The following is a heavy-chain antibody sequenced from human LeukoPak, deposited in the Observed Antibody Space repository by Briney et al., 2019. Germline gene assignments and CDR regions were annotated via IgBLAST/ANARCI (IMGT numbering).Heavy chain of an antibody. V-gene: IGHV1-69*13. CDR2: IIPIFGTA. D-gene: IGHD2-2*02. Sequence: GASVKVSCKASGGTFSSYAISWVRQAPGQGLEWMGAIIPIFGTANYAQKFQGRVTITADESTSTAYMELSSLRSEDTAVYYCARERGIVVVPAAISWFDPWGQGTLVTVSS. J-gene: IGHJ5*02. CDR1: GGTFSSYA. CDR3: ARERGIVVVPAAISWFDP.